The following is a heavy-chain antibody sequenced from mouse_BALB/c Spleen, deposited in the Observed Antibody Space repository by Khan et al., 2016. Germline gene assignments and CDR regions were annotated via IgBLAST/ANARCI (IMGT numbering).Heavy chain of an antibody. CDR1: GFTFRSFG. Sequence: EVELVESGGGLVQPGGSRKLSCAASGFTFRSFGMHWVRQAPEKGLERVAYISSGASTIYYTDTVKGRFTISRDNPKNTLFLQMTSLKFEDTAMYYCSGVSIYAFDYWGQGTSVTVSS. J-gene: IGHJ4*01. CDR2: ISSGASTI. V-gene: IGHV5-17*02. CDR3: SGVSIYAFDY.